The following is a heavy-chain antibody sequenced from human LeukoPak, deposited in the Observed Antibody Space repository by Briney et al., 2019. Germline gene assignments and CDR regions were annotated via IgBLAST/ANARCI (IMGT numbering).Heavy chain of an antibody. CDR3: ARGYDIVTRSSPLDY. Sequence: PGGSLRLSCAASGFTVSSNYMSWVRRAPGKGLEWVGRVRNKANRYTTEYAASVKGRFTISRDDSKNSLYLQMNSLKTEDTAVYYCARGYDIVTRSSPLDYWGQGTLVTVSS. J-gene: IGHJ4*02. D-gene: IGHD3-9*01. CDR1: GFTVSSNY. CDR2: VRNKANRYTT. V-gene: IGHV3-72*01.